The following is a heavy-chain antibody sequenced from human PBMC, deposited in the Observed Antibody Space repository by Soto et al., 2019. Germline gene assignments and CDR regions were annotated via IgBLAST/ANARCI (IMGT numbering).Heavy chain of an antibody. CDR2: INAGNGNT. V-gene: IGHV1-3*01. CDR1: GYTFTSYA. CDR3: AREFPALSSTWREHFQP. Sequence: QVQLVQSGAEVKKPGASVKVSCKASGYTFTSYAMHWVRQAPGQRFEWMGWINAGNGNTKSSEKFQDRVTITRDTSGSTVYMELSRPRYEDTAVYYCAREFPALSSTWREHFQPWGQGTLVTVSS. J-gene: IGHJ1*01. D-gene: IGHD6-13*01.